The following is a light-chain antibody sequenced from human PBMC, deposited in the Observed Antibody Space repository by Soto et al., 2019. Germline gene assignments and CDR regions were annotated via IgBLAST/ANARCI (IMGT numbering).Light chain of an antibody. Sequence: QSVLTQPPSVSAAPGQRVTISCTGSSSNIGAGYDVHWYQHLPGTAPKLLIYANRGRPSEVPDRFSGSKSGTSAPLCITGVQDEDEADYYCLSYDSSLSGSLFGGGTKLTVL. CDR3: LSYDSSLSGSL. J-gene: IGLJ2*01. V-gene: IGLV1-40*01. CDR2: ANR. CDR1: SSNIGAGYD.